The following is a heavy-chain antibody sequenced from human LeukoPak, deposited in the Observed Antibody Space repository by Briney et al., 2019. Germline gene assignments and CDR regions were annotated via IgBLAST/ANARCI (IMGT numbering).Heavy chain of an antibody. CDR2: FYHGGST. J-gene: IGHJ4*02. CDR3: ARELTRY. V-gene: IGHV4-38-2*02. CDR1: GYSISTGYY. Sequence: PSETLSLTCTVSGYSISTGYYWDWIRQPPGKGLEWIGTFYHGGSTYYNPSLKSRVTISVDTSKNQFSLNLTSVTAADTAVYYCARELTRYWGQGTLVTVSS.